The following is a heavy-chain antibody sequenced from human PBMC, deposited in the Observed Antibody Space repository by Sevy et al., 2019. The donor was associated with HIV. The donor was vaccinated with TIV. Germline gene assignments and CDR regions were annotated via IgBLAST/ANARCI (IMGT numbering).Heavy chain of an antibody. Sequence: GGSLRLSCAASGFTFSDYAMHWVRQAPGKGLEWVAVISHDGFNQYYEDSVNGRLTISRDSSKTTLYLEMHSLRAEDTALYYCARDRRAGYSSNWYRDFDYWGQGTLVTVSS. CDR3: ARDRRAGYSSNWYRDFDY. V-gene: IGHV3-30*04. CDR2: ISHDGFNQ. D-gene: IGHD6-13*01. J-gene: IGHJ4*02. CDR1: GFTFSDYA.